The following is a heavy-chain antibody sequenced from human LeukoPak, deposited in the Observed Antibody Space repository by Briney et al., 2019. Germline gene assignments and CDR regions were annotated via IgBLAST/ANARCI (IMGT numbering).Heavy chain of an antibody. CDR3: ARQNLRTYYYYGMDV. CDR1: GGSISSSNW. D-gene: IGHD1-14*01. V-gene: IGHV4-4*02. J-gene: IGHJ6*02. Sequence: SGTLSLTCAVSGGSISSSNWWSWVRQPPGKGLEWIGEIYHSGSTNYNPSLKSRVTISVDKSKNQFSLKLSSVTAADTAVYYCARQNLRTYYYYGMDVWGQGTTVTVSS. CDR2: IYHSGST.